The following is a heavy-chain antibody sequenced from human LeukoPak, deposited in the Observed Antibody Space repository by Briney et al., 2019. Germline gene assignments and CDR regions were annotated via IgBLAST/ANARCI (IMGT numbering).Heavy chain of an antibody. CDR1: GGSISSSSYY. J-gene: IGHJ4*02. CDR3: ARDRNYYDSRVLDY. D-gene: IGHD3-22*01. Sequence: SETLSLTCTVSGGSISSSSYYWSWIRQPPGKGLEWIGYIYYSGSTNYNPSLKSRITISVDTSKNQFSLKLSSVTAADTAVYYCARDRNYYDSRVLDYWGQGTLVTVSS. CDR2: IYYSGST. V-gene: IGHV4-61*01.